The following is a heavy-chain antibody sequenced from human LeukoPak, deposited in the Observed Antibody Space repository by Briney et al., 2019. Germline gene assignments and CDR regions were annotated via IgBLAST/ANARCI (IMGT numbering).Heavy chain of an antibody. Sequence: SQTLSLTCAVSGGSISSGGYSWSWIRQPPGKGLEWIGYIYHSGSTYYNPSLKSRVTISVDRSKNQFPLKLSSVTAADTAVYYCARGYYYDSSGYPYYFDYWGQGTLVTVSS. V-gene: IGHV4-30-2*01. J-gene: IGHJ4*02. CDR2: IYHSGST. CDR1: GGSISSGGYS. CDR3: ARGYYYDSSGYPYYFDY. D-gene: IGHD3-22*01.